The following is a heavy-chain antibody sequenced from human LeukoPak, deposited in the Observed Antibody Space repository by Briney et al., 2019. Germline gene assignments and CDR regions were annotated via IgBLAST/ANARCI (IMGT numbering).Heavy chain of an antibody. V-gene: IGHV6-1*01. CDR2: TYYRSKWYS. J-gene: IGHJ5*02. Sequence: SQALSLTCAISGDSFSSDSAAWNWIRQSPSRGLEWLGRTYYRSKWYSDYAISVTSRIIINPDTSKNQFFLQLNAVTPEDTAVYYCARESQGYTSGWFNGYLHLWGQGTPVTVSS. D-gene: IGHD6-19*01. CDR3: ARESQGYTSGWFNGYLHL. CDR1: GDSFSSDSAA.